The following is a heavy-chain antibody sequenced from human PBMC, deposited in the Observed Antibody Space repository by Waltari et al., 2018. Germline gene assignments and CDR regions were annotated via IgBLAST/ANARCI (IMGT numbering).Heavy chain of an antibody. D-gene: IGHD3-9*01. CDR1: GFTFGDSA. Sequence: EVQLVESGGGLVPPGRSLRLSCTASGFTFGDSAMSWVRLAPGKGLAWVGFIRSKAYGGTTEYAASVKGRFTISRDDSKSIAYLQMNSLKTEDTAVYYCTRVPPLDILTVDYWGQGTLVTVSS. J-gene: IGHJ4*02. V-gene: IGHV3-49*04. CDR3: TRVPPLDILTVDY. CDR2: IRSKAYGGTT.